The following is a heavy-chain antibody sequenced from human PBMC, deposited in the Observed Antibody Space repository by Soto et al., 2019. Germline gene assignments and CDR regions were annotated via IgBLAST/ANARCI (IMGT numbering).Heavy chain of an antibody. CDR3: AKSPRSEMATG. Sequence: QVQLVQSGAEVKKPGASVKVSCKASGYTFRNYAVNWVRQAPGQGLEWMGSINTYNGNTNYAQSLQDRVTLTADTSTSTAYMELRSLRSDDTAVYYCAKSPRSEMATGWGQGTLVIVSS. CDR2: INTYNGNT. J-gene: IGHJ4*02. V-gene: IGHV1-18*01. D-gene: IGHD5-12*01. CDR1: GYTFRNYA.